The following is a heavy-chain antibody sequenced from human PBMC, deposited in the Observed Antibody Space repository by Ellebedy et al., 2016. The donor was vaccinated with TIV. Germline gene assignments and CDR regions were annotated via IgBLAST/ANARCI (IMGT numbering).Heavy chain of an antibody. J-gene: IGHJ4*02. CDR2: IKQGGSEI. CDR3: AREAISYATSGYYFDS. D-gene: IGHD3-16*01. CDR1: GFTFSNYC. Sequence: GESLKISCAASGFTFSNYCMSWVRQAPGKGLEWVANIKQGGSEIHYADSVKGRFTISRDNAKSSLYLQMNSRRAEDTAVYYCAREAISYATSGYYFDSWGQGTLVTVSS. V-gene: IGHV3-7*01.